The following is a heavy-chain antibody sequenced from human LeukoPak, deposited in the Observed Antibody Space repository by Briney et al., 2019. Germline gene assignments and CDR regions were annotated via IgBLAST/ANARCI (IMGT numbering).Heavy chain of an antibody. Sequence: SETLSLTCTVSGVSISSYYWSWIPQPPGKELEWMGYIYYSGSTNYNPSLKSRVTISVDTSKNQFSLKLSSVTAADTAVYYCARDRAIAADPLDAFDIWGQGTMVTVSS. D-gene: IGHD6-13*01. J-gene: IGHJ3*02. V-gene: IGHV4-59*01. CDR2: IYYSGST. CDR3: ARDRAIAADPLDAFDI. CDR1: GVSISSYY.